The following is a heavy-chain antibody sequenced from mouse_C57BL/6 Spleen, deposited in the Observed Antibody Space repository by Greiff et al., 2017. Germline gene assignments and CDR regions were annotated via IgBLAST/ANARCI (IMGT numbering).Heavy chain of an antibody. D-gene: IGHD1-1*01. V-gene: IGHV1-74*01. J-gene: IGHJ1*03. Sequence: VQLQQPGAELVKPGASVKVSCKASGYTFTSYWMHWVKQRPGQGLEWIGRIHPSDSDTNYNQKFKGKATLTVDKSSSTAYMQLSRLTSEDSAVYYCAIEASSPLRYFDVWSTGTTVTVSS. CDR1: GYTFTSYW. CDR2: IHPSDSDT. CDR3: AIEASSPLRYFDV.